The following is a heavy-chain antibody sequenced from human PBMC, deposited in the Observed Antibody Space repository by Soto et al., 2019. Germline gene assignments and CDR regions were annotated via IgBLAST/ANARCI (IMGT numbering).Heavy chain of an antibody. CDR1: GFTFDDYG. V-gene: IGHV3-20*04. Sequence: EVQLVESGGGVVRPGGSLRLSCAASGFTFDDYGLSWVGQAPGKGLEWVSGINWNGGSTRYADSVKGRFTISRDNAKNSLYLQMNSLRAEDTALYYCASGIVGATTYGMDVWGQGTTVTVSS. CDR3: ASGIVGATTYGMDV. J-gene: IGHJ6*02. CDR2: INWNGGST. D-gene: IGHD1-26*01.